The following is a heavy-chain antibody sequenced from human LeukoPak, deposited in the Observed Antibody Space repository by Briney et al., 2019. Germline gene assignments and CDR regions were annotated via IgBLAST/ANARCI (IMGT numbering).Heavy chain of an antibody. J-gene: IGHJ4*02. D-gene: IGHD1-26*01. CDR2: INPNSGGT. V-gene: IGHV1-2*06. Sequence: GASVKVSCKASGYTFTGYYMHWVRQAPGQGLEWMGRINPNSGGTNYAQKFQGRVTMTWDTSISTAYMELSRLRSDDTAVYYCARPSGSYYGSIDYWGQGTLVTVSS. CDR1: GYTFTGYY. CDR3: ARPSGSYYGSIDY.